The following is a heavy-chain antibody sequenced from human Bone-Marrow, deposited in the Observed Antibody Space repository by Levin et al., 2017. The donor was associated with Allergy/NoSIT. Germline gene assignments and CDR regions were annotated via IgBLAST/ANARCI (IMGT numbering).Heavy chain of an antibody. CDR3: TNDRRLMPDY. CDR2: IKSKTDGGTT. V-gene: IGHV3-15*01. Sequence: GESLKISCAASGFTFSNAWMSWVRQAPGKGLEWVGRIKSKTDGGTTDYAAPVKGRFTISRDDSKNTLYLQMNSLKTEDTAVYYCTNDRRLMPDYWGQGTLVTVSS. J-gene: IGHJ4*02. D-gene: IGHD3-3*01. CDR1: GFTFSNAW.